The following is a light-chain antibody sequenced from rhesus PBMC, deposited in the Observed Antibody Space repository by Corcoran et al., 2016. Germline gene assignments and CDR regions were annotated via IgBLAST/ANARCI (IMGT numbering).Light chain of an antibody. J-gene: IGKJ1*01. CDR3: LQYNGYPRT. Sequence: DIQMTQSPSSLSASVGDTVTITCRASQGISSNLTWFQQKPVKAPKLLIYTASILDSGVPSRFSGRGSGAEFTRPISSLRTEDFATYYCLQYNGYPRTFGQGTKVDIK. V-gene: IGKV1-28*02. CDR2: TAS. CDR1: QGISSN.